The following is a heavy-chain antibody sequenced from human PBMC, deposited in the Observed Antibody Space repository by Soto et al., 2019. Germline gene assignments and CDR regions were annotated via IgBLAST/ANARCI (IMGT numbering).Heavy chain of an antibody. V-gene: IGHV1-69*06. CDR3: ARGLECRGYCLDKPTWFGP. Sequence: SVKVSCKASGGTFSTYTFSWVRQAPGHGLEWMGRIIPIFGTPYYAQKFQGRVTITADKSTSTVYMELSSLGSDDTAVYFCARGLECRGYCLDKPTWFGPWGQGTLVTVSS. CDR1: GGTFSTYT. CDR2: IIPIFGTP. D-gene: IGHD2-15*01. J-gene: IGHJ5*02.